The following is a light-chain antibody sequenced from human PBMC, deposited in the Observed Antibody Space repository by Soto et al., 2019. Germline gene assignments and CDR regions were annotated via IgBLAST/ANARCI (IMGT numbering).Light chain of an antibody. CDR1: SNDVGGYNY. Sequence: QSALTQPASVSGSPGQSITISCTGTSNDVGGYNYVSWYQQYPGKAPKLMISEVNNRPSGVSIRFSGSKSGNTASLTISGLQAEDEADYYCSSYTSSSADVFGTGTKLTVL. J-gene: IGLJ1*01. CDR3: SSYTSSSADV. V-gene: IGLV2-14*01. CDR2: EVN.